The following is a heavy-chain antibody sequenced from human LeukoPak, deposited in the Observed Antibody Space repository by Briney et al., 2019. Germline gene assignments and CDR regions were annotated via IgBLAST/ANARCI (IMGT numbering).Heavy chain of an antibody. CDR3: ARDRGGSYYYYYYYYGMDV. V-gene: IGHV3-7*01. CDR1: GFTFGSYT. J-gene: IGHJ6*02. Sequence: GGSLRLSCAASGFTFGSYTMSWVRQAPGKGLEWVATIKEDESKKFYVDSVKGRFTISRDNTKNSLSLQMNSLRAEDTAVYYCARDRGGSYYYYYYYYGMDVWGQGTTVTVSS. D-gene: IGHD1-26*01. CDR2: IKEDESKK.